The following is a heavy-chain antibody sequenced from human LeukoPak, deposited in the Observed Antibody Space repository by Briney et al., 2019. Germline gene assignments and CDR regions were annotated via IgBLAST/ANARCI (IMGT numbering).Heavy chain of an antibody. D-gene: IGHD1-7*01. CDR3: ARGVGTANYYTD. CDR2: INPDGSEK. Sequence: GGSLRLSCAASGFIFSSYWMTWVCQAPGKGLEWVANINPDGSEKYYVDSVKDRFTISRDNVKNSLYLQMNGLRAEDTAIYYCARGVGTANYYTDWGQGTLVTVSS. J-gene: IGHJ4*02. CDR1: GFIFSSYW. V-gene: IGHV3-7*01.